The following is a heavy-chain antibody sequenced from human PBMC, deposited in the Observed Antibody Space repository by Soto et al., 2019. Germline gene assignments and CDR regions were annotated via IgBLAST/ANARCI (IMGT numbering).Heavy chain of an antibody. CDR2: IYYSGST. Sequence: PSETLSLTCTVSGGSISSYYWSWIRQPPGKGLEWIGYIYYSGSTNYNPSLKSRVTISVDTSKNQFSLKLSSVTAADTAVYYCARGHSGYDIIPYYYYGMDVWGQGTTVTVSS. J-gene: IGHJ6*02. CDR1: GGSISSYY. D-gene: IGHD5-12*01. V-gene: IGHV4-59*01. CDR3: ARGHSGYDIIPYYYYGMDV.